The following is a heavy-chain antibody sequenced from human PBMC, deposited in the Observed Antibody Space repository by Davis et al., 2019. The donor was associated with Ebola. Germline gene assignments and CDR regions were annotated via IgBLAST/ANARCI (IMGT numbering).Heavy chain of an antibody. D-gene: IGHD2/OR15-2a*01. V-gene: IGHV3-21*01. CDR3: ARDLYHGYHYMDV. J-gene: IGHJ6*03. Sequence: PGGSLRLSCAASGFTFSSYSVNWVRQAPGKGLEWVSSIRTSSTYIYFADSVKGRFTISRDNAKNSLYLQMNSLRAEDTAVYYCARDLYHGYHYMDVWGKGTTVTVSS. CDR2: IRTSSTYI. CDR1: GFTFSSYS.